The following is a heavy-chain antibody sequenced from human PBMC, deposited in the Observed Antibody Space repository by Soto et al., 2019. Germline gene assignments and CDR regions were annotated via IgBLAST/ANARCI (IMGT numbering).Heavy chain of an antibody. D-gene: IGHD2-8*02. CDR3: VRLRATSLVLDY. CDR1: GYTFSNYG. CDR2: ISAYNGKT. Sequence: QVQMVQSGAEVTKPGASVKVSCKASGYTFSNYGFTWVRQVPGQGLEWMGWISAYNGKTNYAQELQGRVTMTTGTSTSTVYMVLRGLRGYDKGVDLCVRLRATSLVLDYWCQGTLVTVSS. V-gene: IGHV1-18*01. J-gene: IGHJ4*02.